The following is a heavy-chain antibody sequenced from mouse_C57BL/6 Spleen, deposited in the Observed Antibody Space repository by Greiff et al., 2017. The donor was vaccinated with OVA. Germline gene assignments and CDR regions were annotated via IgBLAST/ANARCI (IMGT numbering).Heavy chain of an antibody. Sequence: QVQLQQSGAELVKPGASVKLSCKASGYTFTEYSIHWVKQRPGQGLEWIGWIYPGSGSIKNNEKFKDKATLTADKSSSTVYMELSRLTSEDAAVYFCANPDPDYGSSPYAMDYWGQGTSVTVSS. CDR1: GYTFTEYS. CDR2: IYPGSGSI. D-gene: IGHD1-1*01. J-gene: IGHJ4*01. CDR3: ANPDPDYGSSPYAMDY. V-gene: IGHV1-62-2*01.